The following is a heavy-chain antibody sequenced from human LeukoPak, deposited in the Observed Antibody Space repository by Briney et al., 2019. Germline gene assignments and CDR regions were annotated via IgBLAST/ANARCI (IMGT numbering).Heavy chain of an antibody. CDR2: IDQGGSVR. Sequence: QTGGSPRLSCAASGFSFSTYWMSWVRQTPEKGLEFVANIDQGGSVRNYMDSLKGRCTISRDNAKKSLYLEINSLRADDTAVYYCARDPESSSFDLWGRGALVTVSS. CDR1: GFSFSTYW. V-gene: IGHV3-7*01. J-gene: IGHJ4*02. D-gene: IGHD6-13*01. CDR3: ARDPESSSFDL.